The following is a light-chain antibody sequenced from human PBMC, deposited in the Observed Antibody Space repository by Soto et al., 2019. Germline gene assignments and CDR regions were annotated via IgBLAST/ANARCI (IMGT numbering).Light chain of an antibody. Sequence: DIQMTQSPSTLSAFVGDRVTITCRASQNINNWLAGYQQRPGKAPKLLIYDASGLGSGVPSRFSGSGYRTEFTLTISSLQPDDFETVYCQQYKSYSRTFGQGTKLEI. CDR3: QQYKSYSRT. CDR2: DAS. V-gene: IGKV1-5*01. CDR1: QNINNW. J-gene: IGKJ2*01.